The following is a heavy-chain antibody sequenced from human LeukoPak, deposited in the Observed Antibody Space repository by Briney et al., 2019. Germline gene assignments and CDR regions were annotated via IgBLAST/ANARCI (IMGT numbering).Heavy chain of an antibody. CDR3: AELGITMIGGV. J-gene: IGHJ6*04. D-gene: IGHD3-10*02. Sequence: PGGSLRLSCTASEFTFSSYGMSWVRQAPGKGLEWVSSISTSSSYIYYADSVKGRFTISRDNAKNSLYLQMNSLRAEDTAVYYCAELGITMIGGVWGKGTTVTISS. CDR1: EFTFSSYG. V-gene: IGHV3-21*01. CDR2: ISTSSSYI.